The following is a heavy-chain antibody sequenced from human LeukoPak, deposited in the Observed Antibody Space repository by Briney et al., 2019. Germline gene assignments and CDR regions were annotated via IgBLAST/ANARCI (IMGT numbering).Heavy chain of an antibody. D-gene: IGHD3-10*01. Sequence: GGSLRLSCAASGFTFSSYWMSWVRQAPGKGLEWVANIKQDGSETYYVDSVKGRFTISRDNAKNSLYLQMNSLRAEDTAVYYCARARIDYYGSGSYFSGDHYNWFDPWGQGTLVTVSS. CDR2: IKQDGSET. CDR3: ARARIDYYGSGSYFSGDHYNWFDP. V-gene: IGHV3-7*01. CDR1: GFTFSSYW. J-gene: IGHJ5*02.